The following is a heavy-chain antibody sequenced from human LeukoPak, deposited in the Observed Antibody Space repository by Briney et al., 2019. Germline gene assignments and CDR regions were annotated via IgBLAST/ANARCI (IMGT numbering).Heavy chain of an antibody. CDR3: GGGGGGQWLVPVYFDY. V-gene: IGHV1-46*01. J-gene: IGHJ4*02. Sequence: ASVKVSCKASGYTFTSYYMHWVRQAPGQGLEWMGIINPSGGSTSYAQKFQGRVTMTRDTSTSTVYMELSGLRSEDTAVYYGGGGGGGQWLVPVYFDYWGQGTLVTVSS. CDR1: GYTFTSYY. D-gene: IGHD6-19*01. CDR2: INPSGGST.